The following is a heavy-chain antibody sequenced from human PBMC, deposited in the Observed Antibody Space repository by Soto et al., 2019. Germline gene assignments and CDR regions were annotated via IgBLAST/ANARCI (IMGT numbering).Heavy chain of an antibody. CDR1: GYTFTSYG. V-gene: IGHV1-18*01. D-gene: IGHD3-10*01. Sequence: QVQLVQSGAEVKKPGASVKVSCKASGYTFTSYGISWVRQAPGQGLEWMGWISAYNGNTNYAQKLQGRVTMTTDTSTSTAYMELRSLRSDDTAVYYCARDLRITMVRGVINSALTSLGYWGQGTLVTVSS. CDR2: ISAYNGNT. J-gene: IGHJ4*02. CDR3: ARDLRITMVRGVINSALTSLGY.